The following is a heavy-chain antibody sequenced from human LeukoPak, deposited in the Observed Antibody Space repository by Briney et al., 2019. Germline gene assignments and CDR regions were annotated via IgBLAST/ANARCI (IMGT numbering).Heavy chain of an antibody. V-gene: IGHV3-66*01. D-gene: IGHD3-10*01. Sequence: GGSLRLSCAASGFTVSSNYMSWVRQAPGKGLEWVSVIYSGGSTYYADSVKGRFTISRDNSKNTLYLQMNSLRAEDTAVYYCARDLSWFGADPYYGMDVWGQGTTVTVSS. CDR2: IYSGGST. J-gene: IGHJ6*02. CDR1: GFTVSSNY. CDR3: ARDLSWFGADPYYGMDV.